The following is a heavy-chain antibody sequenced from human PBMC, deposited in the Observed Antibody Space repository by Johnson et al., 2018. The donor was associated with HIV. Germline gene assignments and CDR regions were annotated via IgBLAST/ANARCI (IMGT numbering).Heavy chain of an antibody. CDR3: ARRYSGSYGAFDI. V-gene: IGHV3-30-3*01. D-gene: IGHD1-26*01. CDR2: ISYDGSDK. CDR1: GFSVSNTY. J-gene: IGHJ3*02. Sequence: QVHLVESGGGLVQSGGSLRLSCGASGFSVSNTYMNWVRQAPGKGLEWVSVISYDGSDKYYADSVKGRFTISIDNSKNTLYLQMNSLRAEDTAVYYCARRYSGSYGAFDIWGQGTMVTVSS.